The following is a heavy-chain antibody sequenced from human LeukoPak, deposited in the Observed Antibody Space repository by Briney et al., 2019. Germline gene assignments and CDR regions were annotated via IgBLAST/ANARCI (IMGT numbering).Heavy chain of an antibody. J-gene: IGHJ5*02. Sequence: GSSVTVSCTASGGTFSIYAISWVRQAPGQGLEWMGGIIPIFGTANYAQKFQGRVTITADESTSTAYMELSSLRSEDTAVYYCARDGAYCGGDCYSHWFDPWGQGTLVTVSS. CDR3: ARDGAYCGGDCYSHWFDP. CDR1: GGTFSIYA. D-gene: IGHD2-21*02. CDR2: IIPIFGTA. V-gene: IGHV1-69*01.